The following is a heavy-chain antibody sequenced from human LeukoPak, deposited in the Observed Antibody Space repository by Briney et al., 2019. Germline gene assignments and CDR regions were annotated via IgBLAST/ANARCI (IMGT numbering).Heavy chain of an antibody. V-gene: IGHV4-61*02. Sequence: SETPSLTCTVSGGSISSGIYYWSWIRQPAGRGLEWIGRIYTSGNTNYNPSLKSRVTISVDTSKNQFSLKLSSVTAADTAVYYCARVGCSGGSCYYTLPYYYYMDVWGKGTTVTISS. CDR2: IYTSGNT. D-gene: IGHD2-15*01. CDR3: ARVGCSGGSCYYTLPYYYYMDV. J-gene: IGHJ6*03. CDR1: GGSISSGIYY.